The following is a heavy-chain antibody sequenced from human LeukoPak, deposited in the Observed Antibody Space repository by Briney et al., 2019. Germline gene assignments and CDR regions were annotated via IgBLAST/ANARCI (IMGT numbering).Heavy chain of an antibody. Sequence: PWETLSLTCTVSGGSISSNYWSWIRQPPGKGLEWIGYISYSWTTSYNPSLESRVTMSVGTSKNQFSLKLTSVTAADTAVYYCARLDILTGYISDYWGQGTLVTVSS. D-gene: IGHD3-9*01. J-gene: IGHJ4*02. V-gene: IGHV4-59*01. CDR1: GGSISSNY. CDR2: ISYSWTT. CDR3: ARLDILTGYISDY.